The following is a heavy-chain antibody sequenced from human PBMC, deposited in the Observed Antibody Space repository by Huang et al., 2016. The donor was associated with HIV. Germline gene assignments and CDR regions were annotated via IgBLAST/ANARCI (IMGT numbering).Heavy chain of an antibody. CDR2: INNSGST. D-gene: IGHD2-21*02. CDR3: ARGLRFCRGGDCFPTHFQH. Sequence: QVRLQQWGAGLLKPSETLSLTCAVYGGLFRGYQWTWIRKSPGKGVEGIEEINNSGSTAYKPSLKTRVTLPGDMSKNQVSLKMTSLTVADTSVYFCARGLRFCRGGDCFPTHFQHWSQG. J-gene: IGHJ1*01. CDR1: GGLFRGYQ. V-gene: IGHV4-34*02.